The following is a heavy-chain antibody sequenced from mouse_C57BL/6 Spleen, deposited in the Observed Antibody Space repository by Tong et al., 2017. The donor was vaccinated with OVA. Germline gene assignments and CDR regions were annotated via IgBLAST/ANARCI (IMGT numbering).Heavy chain of an antibody. D-gene: IGHD1-1*01. CDR1: GFTFSDYG. CDR2: ISSGSSTI. J-gene: IGHJ4*01. V-gene: IGHV5-17*01. CDR3: ARITTDAMDY. Sequence: EVQLQESGGGLVKPGGSLKLSCAASGFTFSDYGMHWVRQAPEKGLEWVAYISSGSSTIYYADTVKGRFTISRGNAKNTLFLQMTSLRSEDTAMYYCARITTDAMDYWGQGTSVTVSS.